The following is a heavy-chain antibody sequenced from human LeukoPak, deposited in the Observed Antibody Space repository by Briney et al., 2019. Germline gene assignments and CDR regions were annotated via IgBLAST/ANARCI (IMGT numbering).Heavy chain of an antibody. CDR3: AVGNYDSSGYYFDY. D-gene: IGHD3-22*01. CDR1: GFTISRYS. V-gene: IGHV3-21*01. Sequence: GGSLRLSCAASGFTISRYSMNWVRLAPGKGLEWVSSISTSSSYIYYADSVKGRFTISRDNAKNSLYLQMNSLRAEDTAVYYCAVGNYDSSGYYFDYWGQGTLVTVSS. J-gene: IGHJ4*02. CDR2: ISTSSSYI.